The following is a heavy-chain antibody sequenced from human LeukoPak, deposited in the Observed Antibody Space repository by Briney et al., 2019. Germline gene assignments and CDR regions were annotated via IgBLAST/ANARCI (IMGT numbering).Heavy chain of an antibody. J-gene: IGHJ4*02. Sequence: GGSLRLSCAASGFTVSSNYMSWVRQAPGKGLEWVSVIYSGGSTYYADSVKGRFTISRDNSKNTLYLQMNSLRAEDAAVYYCARERAGWVDYWGQGTLVTVSS. CDR1: GFTVSSNY. D-gene: IGHD1-26*01. CDR3: ARERAGWVDY. CDR2: IYSGGST. V-gene: IGHV3-66*02.